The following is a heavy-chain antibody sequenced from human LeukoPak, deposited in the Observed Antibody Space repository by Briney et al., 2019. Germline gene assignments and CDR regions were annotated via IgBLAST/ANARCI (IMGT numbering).Heavy chain of an antibody. CDR1: GGSISSYY. CDR2: IYYSGST. CDR3: PRDTDRLGMDV. J-gene: IGHJ6*02. D-gene: IGHD4-17*01. Sequence: SETLSLTCTVSGGSISSYYWSWIRQPPGKGLEWIGYIYYSGSTNYNPSLKSRVTISVDTSKNQFSLKLSSVTAAATPVYYCPRDTDRLGMDVWGQGPTLPVPS. V-gene: IGHV4-59*01.